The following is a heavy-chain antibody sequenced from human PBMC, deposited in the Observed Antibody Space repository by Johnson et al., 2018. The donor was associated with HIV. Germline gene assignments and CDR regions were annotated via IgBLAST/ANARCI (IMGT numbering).Heavy chain of an antibody. CDR3: AKTIVVVTADAFDI. J-gene: IGHJ3*02. D-gene: IGHD2-21*02. Sequence: QVQVLESGGGVVQPGRSLRLSCVASGFTISNYGMHWVRQAPGKGLEWVANIKQDGSEKYYADSVKGRFTISRDNSKNTLYLQMNSLRAEDTAVYYCAKTIVVVTADAFDIWGQGTMVTVSS. CDR1: GFTISNYG. CDR2: IKQDGSEK. V-gene: IGHV3-30*02.